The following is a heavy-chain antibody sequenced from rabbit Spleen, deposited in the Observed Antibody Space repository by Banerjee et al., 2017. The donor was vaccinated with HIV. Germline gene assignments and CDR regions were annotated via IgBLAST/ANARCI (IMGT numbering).Heavy chain of an antibody. CDR2: LAGSSSGFT. CDR3: ARDTGSSFSSYGMDL. CDR1: GFSFCSSDY. Sequence: QSLEETGGDLVKPGASLTLTCTASGFSFCSSDYMSWVRQAPGKGLEWIACLAGSSSGFTYSATWAKGRFTCSKSSSTTVTLQMTSLTVADTATYFCARDTGSSFSSYGMDLWGQGTLVTVS. J-gene: IGHJ6*01. D-gene: IGHD8-1*01. V-gene: IGHV1S40*01.